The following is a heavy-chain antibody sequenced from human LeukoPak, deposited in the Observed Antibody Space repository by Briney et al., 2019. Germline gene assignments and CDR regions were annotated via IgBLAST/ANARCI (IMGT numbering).Heavy chain of an antibody. J-gene: IGHJ4*02. CDR2: IKSNNDGGTT. CDR1: GFIFNKAW. V-gene: IGHV3-15*01. Sequence: GGSLRLACAASGFIFNKAWMNWVRQAPGKGPEWVGRIKSNNDGGTTDYAPPVEGRFIISRDDSKNTIYLQMNRLIIDDTAIYYCTPVMVEDRGFWGQGTLVTVSS. D-gene: IGHD2-21*01. CDR3: TPVMVEDRGF.